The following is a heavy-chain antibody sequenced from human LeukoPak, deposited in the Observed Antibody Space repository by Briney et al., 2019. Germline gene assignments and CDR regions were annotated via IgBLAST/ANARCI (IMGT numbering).Heavy chain of an antibody. CDR1: EFTFSSYS. D-gene: IGHD2-15*01. CDR2: ITNSGNSK. V-gene: IGHV3-48*01. Sequence: GGSLRLSCAASEFTFSSYSMNWVRQAPGKGLEWVSYITNSGNSKSYADSVKGRFTISRDNTKNSLYLQMNGLRAEDTAVYYCASTHIALQDYCSGGSCYEYYFDYWGQGTLVTVSS. J-gene: IGHJ4*02. CDR3: ASTHIALQDYCSGGSCYEYYFDY.